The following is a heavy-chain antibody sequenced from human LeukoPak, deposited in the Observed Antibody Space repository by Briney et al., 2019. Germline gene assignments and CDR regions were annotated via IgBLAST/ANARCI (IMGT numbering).Heavy chain of an antibody. J-gene: IGHJ5*02. CDR2: ISYSGNT. V-gene: IGHV4-59*11. Sequence: SSETLSLTCTVPGGSITTHYWSWIRQAPGKALEWIGYISYSGNTYYNTFLTSRVTISRDKSKNQFSLKLTSVTAADTAVYYCARGGQDTNGYFIWFDAWGQGTLVTVSS. D-gene: IGHD2-8*01. CDR1: GGSITTHY. CDR3: ARGGQDTNGYFIWFDA.